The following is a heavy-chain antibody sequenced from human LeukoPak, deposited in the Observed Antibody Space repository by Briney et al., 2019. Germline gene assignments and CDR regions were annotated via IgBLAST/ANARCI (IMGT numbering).Heavy chain of an antibody. D-gene: IGHD3-10*01. Sequence: SVKVSCKASGGTFSSYAISWVRQAPGQGLEWMGGIIPIFGTANYAQKFQGRVTITADESTSTAYMELSSLRSEDTAVYYCARDRSWGYYGSGSYYDFDYWGQGTLVTVSS. J-gene: IGHJ4*02. V-gene: IGHV1-69*13. CDR3: ARDRSWGYYGSGSYYDFDY. CDR2: IIPIFGTA. CDR1: GGTFSSYA.